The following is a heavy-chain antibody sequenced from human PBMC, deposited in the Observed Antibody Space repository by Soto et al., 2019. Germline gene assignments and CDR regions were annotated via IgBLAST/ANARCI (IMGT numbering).Heavy chain of an antibody. J-gene: IGHJ6*02. CDR2: IKSKTDGGTT. CDR1: GFTFSNAW. V-gene: IGHV3-15*07. CDR3: ARDPAQQLDQRAGYYYGMDV. Sequence: GGSLRLSCAASGFTFSNAWMNWVRQAPGKGLEWAGRIKSKTDGGTTDYAAPVKGRFTISRDDSKNTLYLQMNSLRAEDTAVYYCARDPAQQLDQRAGYYYGMDVWGQGTTVTVSS. D-gene: IGHD6-13*01.